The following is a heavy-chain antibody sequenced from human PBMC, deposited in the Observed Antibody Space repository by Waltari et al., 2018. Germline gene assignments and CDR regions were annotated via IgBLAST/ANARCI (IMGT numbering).Heavy chain of an antibody. V-gene: IGHV4-38-2*01. J-gene: IGHJ4*02. CDR1: Y. CDR3: ATLRGSYRFQGIFDY. D-gene: IGHD3-16*02. CDR2: IYHSGST. Sequence: YWGWIRQPPGKGLEWIGSIYHSGSTYYNPSLKSRVTISVDTSKNQFSLKLSSVTAADTAVYYCATLRGSYRFQGIFDYWGQGTTVIVSS.